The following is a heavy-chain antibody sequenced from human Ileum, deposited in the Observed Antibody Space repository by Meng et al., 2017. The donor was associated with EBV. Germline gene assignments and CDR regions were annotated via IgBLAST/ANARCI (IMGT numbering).Heavy chain of an antibody. CDR1: GYSSSTTNW. J-gene: IGHJ4*02. CDR3: ARNSESGSYIDY. D-gene: IGHD1-26*01. V-gene: IGHV4-28*01. CDR2: IYYSGTT. Sequence: VQLQDSRLGQVKPSTSLSLTCAVSGYSSSTTNWWVWIRQPPGKGLEWIGHIYYSGTTYNNPSLKSRVTMSIDPSKNQFSLKLSSVTAVDTAVYYCARNSESGSYIDYWGLGTLVTVSS.